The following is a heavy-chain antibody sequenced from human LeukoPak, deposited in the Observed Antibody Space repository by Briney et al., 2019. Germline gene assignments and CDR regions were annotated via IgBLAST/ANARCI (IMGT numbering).Heavy chain of an antibody. J-gene: IGHJ4*02. Sequence: PSETLSLTCTVSGGSISSYYWSWIRQPPGKGLEWIGEINHSGSTNYNPSLKSRVTISVDTSKNQFSLKLSSVTAADTAVYYCARNQWLVRGDYFDYWGQGTLLTVSS. CDR2: INHSGST. V-gene: IGHV4-34*01. CDR1: GGSISSYY. CDR3: ARNQWLVRGDYFDY. D-gene: IGHD6-19*01.